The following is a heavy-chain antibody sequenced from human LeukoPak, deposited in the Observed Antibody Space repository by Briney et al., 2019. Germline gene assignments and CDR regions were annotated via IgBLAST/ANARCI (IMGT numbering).Heavy chain of an antibody. D-gene: IGHD3-10*01. CDR3: AKSFGSGSYYNGGFFDY. CDR1: GFTFSSYW. CDR2: INSDGSST. J-gene: IGHJ4*02. Sequence: GGSLRLSCAASGFTFSSYWMHWVRQAPGKGLVWVSRINSDGSSTSYADSVKGRFTISRDNAKNTLYLQMNSLRAEDTAVYYCAKSFGSGSYYNGGFFDYWGQGTLVTVSS. V-gene: IGHV3-74*01.